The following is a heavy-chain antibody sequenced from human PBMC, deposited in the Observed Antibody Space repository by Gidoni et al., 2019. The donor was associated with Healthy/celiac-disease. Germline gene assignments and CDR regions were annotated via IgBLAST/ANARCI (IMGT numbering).Heavy chain of an antibody. CDR1: GFTFSSYS. CDR2: ISSSSSTI. J-gene: IGHJ4*02. Sequence: EVQLVESGGGLVQPGGSLRLSCAPSGFTFSSYSMNWVRQAPGKGLEWVSYISSSSSTIYYADSVKGRFTISRDNAKNSLYLQMNSLRAEDTAVYYCAKPYYYGSGGAQDYWGQGTLVTVSS. V-gene: IGHV3-48*04. CDR3: AKPYYYGSGGAQDY. D-gene: IGHD3-10*01.